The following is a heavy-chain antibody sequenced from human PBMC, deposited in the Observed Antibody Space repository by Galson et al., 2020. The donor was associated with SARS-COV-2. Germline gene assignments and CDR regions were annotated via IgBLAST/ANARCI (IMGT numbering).Heavy chain of an antibody. V-gene: IGHV4-39*01. CDR3: ARRASYYDFWSGYYVGGWFDP. CDR1: GGSISSSSYY. CDR2: IYYTGST. J-gene: IGHJ5*02. D-gene: IGHD3-3*01. Sequence: SETLSPTCTVSGGSISSSSYYWGWIRQPPGKGLEWIGSIYYTGSTYYNPSLKSRVTISVDTSKNQFSLKLSSVTAADTAVYYCARRASYYDFWSGYYVGGWFDPWGQGTLVTVSS.